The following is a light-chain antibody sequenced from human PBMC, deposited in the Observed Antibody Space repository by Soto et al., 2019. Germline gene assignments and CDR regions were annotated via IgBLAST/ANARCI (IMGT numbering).Light chain of an antibody. J-gene: IGKJ3*01. CDR3: QQSYSSPFT. Sequence: DIQMTQSPSSLSASVGDRVTITCRASQSISSYLNWYQQKPGKAPNLLIYAASSLQSGVPSKFSGSGSGTDFTLIISSMQYGDFATYYCQQSYSSPFTFGPGTKVDSK. CDR1: QSISSY. V-gene: IGKV1-39*01. CDR2: AAS.